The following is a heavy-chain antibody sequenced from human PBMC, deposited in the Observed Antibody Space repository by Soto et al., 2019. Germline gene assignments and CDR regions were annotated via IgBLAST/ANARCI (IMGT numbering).Heavy chain of an antibody. D-gene: IGHD3-22*01. CDR1: GFTFSNAW. V-gene: IGHV3-15*07. J-gene: IGHJ4*02. CDR3: TTEYYYDSSGYYPH. CDR2: IKSKTDGGTT. Sequence: GGSLRLSCAASGFTFSNAWMNWVRQAPGKGLEWVGRIKSKTDGGTTDYAAPVKGRFTISRDDSKNTLYLQMNSLKTEDTAVYYCTTEYYYDSSGYYPHWGQGTLVTVSS.